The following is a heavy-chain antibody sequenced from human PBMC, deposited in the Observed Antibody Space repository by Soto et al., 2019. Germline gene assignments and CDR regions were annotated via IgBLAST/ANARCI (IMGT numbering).Heavy chain of an antibody. CDR2: IITLFGTT. Sequence: QVQLVQSGAELKKPGSSVKVSCKASGGNFTNYGISWVRQAPGQGLEWMGGIITLFGTTNYEQKFRGRVTVTADESTSTAYMELNSLRSEDTAIYFCARARWTSWYNWFDPWGQGTLVTVSS. CDR3: ARARWTSWYNWFDP. V-gene: IGHV1-69*01. J-gene: IGHJ5*02. D-gene: IGHD6-13*01. CDR1: GGNFTNYG.